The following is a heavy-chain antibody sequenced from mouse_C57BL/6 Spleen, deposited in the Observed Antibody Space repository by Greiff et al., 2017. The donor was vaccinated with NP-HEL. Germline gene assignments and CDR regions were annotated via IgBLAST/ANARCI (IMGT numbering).Heavy chain of an antibody. CDR2: IYPRSGNT. CDR1: GYTFTSYG. J-gene: IGHJ4*01. CDR3: AFGLGSSYGYAMDY. Sequence: QVQLQQSGAELARPGASVKLSCKASGYTFTSYGISWVKQRTGQGLEWIGEIYPRSGNTYYNEKFKGKATLTADKSSSTAYMELRSLTSEDSAVYFCAFGLGSSYGYAMDYWGQGTSVTVSS. V-gene: IGHV1-81*01. D-gene: IGHD1-1*01.